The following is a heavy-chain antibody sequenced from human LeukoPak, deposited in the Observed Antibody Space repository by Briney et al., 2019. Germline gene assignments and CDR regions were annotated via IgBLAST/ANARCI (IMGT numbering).Heavy chain of an antibody. D-gene: IGHD3-22*01. CDR2: ISYDGSNK. CDR3: AREIRESSGYYYGMDV. J-gene: IGHJ6*02. V-gene: IGHV3-30-3*01. Sequence: GGSLRLSCAASGFTFSSYAMHWVRQAPGKGLEWVAVISYDGSNKYYADSVKGRFTISRDNSKNTLYLKMNSLRAEDTAVYYCAREIRESSGYYYGMDVWGQGTTVTVSS. CDR1: GFTFSSYA.